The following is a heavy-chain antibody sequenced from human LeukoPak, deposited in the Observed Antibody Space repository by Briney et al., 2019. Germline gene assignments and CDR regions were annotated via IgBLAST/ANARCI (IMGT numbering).Heavy chain of an antibody. V-gene: IGHV3-7*01. CDR2: INQGGNEK. Sequence: GGSLRLPCAASGFTFNNYWMSWGRQAPGKGLEWVANINQGGNEKYYVDSVRGRFTISRDNAKNSLYLQMDSLRDEDTSVYYCARDFGTTGYDLYDYWGQGTLVTVSS. D-gene: IGHD3-9*01. CDR1: GFTFNNYW. J-gene: IGHJ4*02. CDR3: ARDFGTTGYDLYDY.